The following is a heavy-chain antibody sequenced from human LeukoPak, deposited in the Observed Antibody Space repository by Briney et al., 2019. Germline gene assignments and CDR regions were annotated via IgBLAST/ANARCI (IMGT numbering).Heavy chain of an antibody. D-gene: IGHD3-3*02. Sequence: SETLSLTCTVSGDSISSDYWSWIRQPPGKGQEWIGYIYYSGSTNYNPSLKSRVTISVDTSKNHFSLKLSSVTAADTAVYYCARVAINNWFDPWGQGTLVTVSS. V-gene: IGHV4-59*01. J-gene: IGHJ5*02. CDR2: IYYSGST. CDR1: GDSISSDY. CDR3: ARVAINNWFDP.